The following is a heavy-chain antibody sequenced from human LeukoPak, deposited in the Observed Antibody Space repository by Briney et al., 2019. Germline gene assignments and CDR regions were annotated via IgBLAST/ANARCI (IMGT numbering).Heavy chain of an antibody. V-gene: IGHV3-15*04. CDR1: GFPFSDAW. J-gene: IGHJ4*02. D-gene: IGHD3-16*01. CDR2: IESKTDSGTT. CDR3: TRDEGDDYFDN. Sequence: GGSLRLSCAASGFPFSDAWMSWVRQAPGKGLEWVGRIESKTDSGTTEYAAPVKGRFTISRDDSKNTLYLQMNSLKTEDTAVYYCTRDEGDDYFDNWGQGTLVTVSS.